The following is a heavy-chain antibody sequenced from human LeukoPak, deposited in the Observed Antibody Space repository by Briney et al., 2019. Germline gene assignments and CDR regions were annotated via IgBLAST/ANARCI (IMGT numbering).Heavy chain of an antibody. CDR1: GFTFSSYS. J-gene: IGHJ5*02. CDR2: ISSDSIYI. CDR3: ARDNSVEDTAWWFDP. D-gene: IGHD4-23*01. V-gene: IGHV3-21*04. Sequence: GGSLRLSCAASGFTFSSYSMNWVRQAPGKGLEWVSSISSDSIYIYYADSVKGRFTSSRDNAKNSLYLQMNSLRAEDTAVYYCARDNSVEDTAWWFDPWGQGTLVTVSS.